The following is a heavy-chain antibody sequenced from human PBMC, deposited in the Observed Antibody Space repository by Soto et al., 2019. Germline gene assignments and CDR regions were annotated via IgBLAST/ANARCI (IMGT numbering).Heavy chain of an antibody. CDR3: VRPDSTGYYAY. Sequence: PGESLKISCNGSGYIFINYWVAWVRQMPGKGLEWMGIVNPGDSDTRYSPSFQGQVTVSADKSISTAYLYWSSLKASDTAMYYCVRPDSTGYYAYWGQGTLVTVSS. J-gene: IGHJ4*02. CDR1: GYIFINYW. D-gene: IGHD3-22*01. V-gene: IGHV5-51*01. CDR2: VNPGDSDT.